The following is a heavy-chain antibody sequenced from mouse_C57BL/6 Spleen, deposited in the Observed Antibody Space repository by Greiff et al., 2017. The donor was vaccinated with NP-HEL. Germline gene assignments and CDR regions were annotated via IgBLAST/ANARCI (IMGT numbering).Heavy chain of an antibody. V-gene: IGHV1-19*01. CDR1: GYTFTDYY. CDR2: INPYNGGT. CDR3: ARDSSGYCDY. Sequence: EVQLQQSGPVLVKPGASVKMSCKASGYTFTDYYMNWVKQSHGKSLEWIGVINPYNGGTSYNQKFKGKATLTVDMSSSTAYMELNSLTSEDSAVYYCARDSSGYCDYWGQGTTLTVSS. D-gene: IGHD3-2*02. J-gene: IGHJ2*01.